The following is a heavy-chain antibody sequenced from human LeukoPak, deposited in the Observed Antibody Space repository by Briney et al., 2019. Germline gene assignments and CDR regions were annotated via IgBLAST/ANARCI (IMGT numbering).Heavy chain of an antibody. J-gene: IGHJ5*02. V-gene: IGHV4-39*01. CDR3: ARREYSGSYYGLSWFDP. CDR2: IYYSGST. Sequence: KPSETLSLTCTVSGGSISSSGYYWGWIRQPPGKGLEWIASIYYSGSTYYNPSLKNRVTISVDTSKNQLSLKLSSLTAADTAVYYCARREYSGSYYGLSWFDPWGQGTLVTVSS. CDR1: GGSISSSGYY. D-gene: IGHD1-26*01.